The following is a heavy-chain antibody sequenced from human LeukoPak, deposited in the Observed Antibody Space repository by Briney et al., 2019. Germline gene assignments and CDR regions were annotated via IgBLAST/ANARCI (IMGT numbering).Heavy chain of an antibody. V-gene: IGHV3-30*02. CDR1: GFTFSSYG. Sequence: PGGSLRLSCAASGFTFSSYGMHWVRQAPGKGLEWVAFIRYDGSNKYYADSVKGRFTISRDNSKNTLYLQMNSLRAEDTAVYYCAKDIGLSDYRYFDLWGRGTLVTVSS. CDR2: IRYDGSNK. D-gene: IGHD1-26*01. J-gene: IGHJ2*01. CDR3: AKDIGLSDYRYFDL.